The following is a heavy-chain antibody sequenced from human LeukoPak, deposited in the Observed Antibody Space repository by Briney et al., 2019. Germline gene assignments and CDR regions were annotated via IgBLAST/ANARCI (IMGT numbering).Heavy chain of an antibody. CDR2: ISSSSSTI. CDR3: ARGEGAFDI. J-gene: IGHJ3*02. Sequence: GGSLRLSCAASGFTFSSYSMNWVRQAPGKGLEWVSYISSSSSTIYYADSVKGRFTISRDNAKNSLYLQMNSLRAEDTAAYYCARGEGAFDIWGQGTMVTVSS. V-gene: IGHV3-48*01. CDR1: GFTFSSYS.